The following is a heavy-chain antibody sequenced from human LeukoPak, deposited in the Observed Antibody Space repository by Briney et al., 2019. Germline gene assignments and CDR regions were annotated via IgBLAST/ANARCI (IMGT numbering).Heavy chain of an antibody. V-gene: IGHV3-21*04. CDR3: AKGGRSSSSNAFDI. D-gene: IGHD6-6*01. CDR1: GFTFSSYS. CDR2: ISSSSSYI. J-gene: IGHJ3*02. Sequence: GGSLRLSCAASGFTFSSYSMNWVRQAPGKGLEWVSSISSSSSYIYYADSVKGRFTISRDNAKNSLYLQMNSLRAEDTALYYCAKGGRSSSSNAFDIWGQGTMVTVSS.